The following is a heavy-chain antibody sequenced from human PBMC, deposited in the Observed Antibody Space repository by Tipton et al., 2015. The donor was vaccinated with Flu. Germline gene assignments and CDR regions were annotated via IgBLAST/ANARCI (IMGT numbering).Heavy chain of an antibody. Sequence: QLVQSGPEVKKPGSSVKVSCKASGGTFNRYALNWVRQAPGQGLEWLGGISPMFGTANYAQKFQDRVTINADESTSTAYMELSSLRSEDTAVYYCARGGGPYCSSPSCYETDYWGQGTLVTVSS. CDR3: ARGGGPYCSSPSCYETDY. D-gene: IGHD2-2*01. CDR1: GGTFNRYA. CDR2: ISPMFGTA. V-gene: IGHV1-69*01. J-gene: IGHJ4*02.